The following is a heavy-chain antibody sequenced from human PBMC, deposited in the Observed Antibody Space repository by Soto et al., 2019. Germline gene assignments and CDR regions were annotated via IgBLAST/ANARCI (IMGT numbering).Heavy chain of an antibody. CDR2: IYYSGST. V-gene: IGHV4-31*03. CDR1: GGSISSGGYY. CDR3: ARGGKVSVAFDI. Sequence: PSETLSLTCTVSGGSISSGGYYWSWIRQHPGKGLEWIGYIYYSGSTYYNPSLKSRVTISVDTSKNQFSLKLSSVTAADTAVNYCARGGKVSVAFDIWGQGTMVTVSS. D-gene: IGHD3-10*01. J-gene: IGHJ3*02.